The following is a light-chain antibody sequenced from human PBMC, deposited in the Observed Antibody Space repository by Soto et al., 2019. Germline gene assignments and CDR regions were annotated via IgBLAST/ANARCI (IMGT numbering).Light chain of an antibody. CDR2: AAS. CDR3: QQANSFPIT. Sequence: DIQLTQSPSFLSASVGDRVTITCRASQGISTYLAWYQQKLGKAPKLLIYAASSLQSGVPSRFSGSGSGTDFTLTISSLQPEDFATYYCQQANSFPITFGQGTRLEIK. CDR1: QGISTY. V-gene: IGKV1-9*01. J-gene: IGKJ5*01.